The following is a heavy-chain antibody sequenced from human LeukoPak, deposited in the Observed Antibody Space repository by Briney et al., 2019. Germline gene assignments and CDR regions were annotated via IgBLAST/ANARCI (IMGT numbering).Heavy chain of an antibody. D-gene: IGHD6-19*01. CDR2: NNTDGSST. CDR1: GFISSSYW. J-gene: IGHJ4*02. CDR3: ARDPLKSSGWYKEFDY. Sequence: AGFLILSCAAAGFISSSYWMYWVRQAPREGLVWVSRNNTDGSSTNYADSVKGRFTISRDNAKNTLCLQMNRLTAEDTAVYYCARDPLKSSGWYKEFDYWGQGTLVTVSS. V-gene: IGHV3-74*01.